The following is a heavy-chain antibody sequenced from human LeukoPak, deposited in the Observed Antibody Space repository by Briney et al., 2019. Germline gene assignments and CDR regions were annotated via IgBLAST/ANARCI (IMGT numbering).Heavy chain of an antibody. Sequence: GGSLRLSCAASGFTFSSYAMNWVRQPPGKGLEWVSFISSSSRYIYYADSVKGRFTISRDNAKNSLYLQIHSLRAGDTAVYYCARDLPGITGTTDYWGQGTLVTVSS. CDR1: GFTFSSYA. V-gene: IGHV3-21*01. D-gene: IGHD1/OR15-1a*01. CDR2: ISSSSRYI. J-gene: IGHJ4*02. CDR3: ARDLPGITGTTDY.